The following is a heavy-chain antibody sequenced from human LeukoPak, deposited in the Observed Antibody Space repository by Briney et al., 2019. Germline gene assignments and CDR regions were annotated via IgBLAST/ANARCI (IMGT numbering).Heavy chain of an antibody. Sequence: SEPLSLPCTVSGGSISSHYWSWIRQPPGKGLEWIGYIYYSGSTNYNPSLKSRVTISVDTSKNQFSLKLSSVTAADTAVYYCARGGGGTVTPAPYGMDVWGQGTTVAVSS. J-gene: IGHJ6*02. CDR1: GGSISSHY. D-gene: IGHD4-17*01. CDR3: ARGGGGTVTPAPYGMDV. CDR2: IYYSGST. V-gene: IGHV4-59*11.